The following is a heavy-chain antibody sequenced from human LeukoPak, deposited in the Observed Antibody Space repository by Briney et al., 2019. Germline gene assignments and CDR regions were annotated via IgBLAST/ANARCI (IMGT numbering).Heavy chain of an antibody. CDR2: INPNSGAT. CDR3: AREGDTAMDVNWFDP. J-gene: IGHJ5*02. V-gene: IGHV1-2*02. Sequence: ASVKVSCQASGYTFTAYYMHWVRQAPGQGLEWMGWINPNSGATNYAQKFQGRVTMTRDTSISTAYMELSRLRSDDTAVYYCAREGDTAMDVNWFDPWGQGTLVTVSS. D-gene: IGHD5-18*01. CDR1: GYTFTAYY.